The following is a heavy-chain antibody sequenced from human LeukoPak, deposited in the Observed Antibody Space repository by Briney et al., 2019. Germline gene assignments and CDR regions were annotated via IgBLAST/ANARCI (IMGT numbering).Heavy chain of an antibody. V-gene: IGHV4-39*07. J-gene: IGHJ4*02. CDR1: GGSISSSSYY. D-gene: IGHD6-13*01. CDR2: IYYSGST. Sequence: SETLSLTCTVSGGSISSSSYYWGWIRQPPGKGLEWIGSIYYSGSTYYNPSLKSRVTISVDTSKNQFSLKLSSVTAADTAVYYCARETRIAADVHYWGQGTLVTVSS. CDR3: ARETRIAADVHY.